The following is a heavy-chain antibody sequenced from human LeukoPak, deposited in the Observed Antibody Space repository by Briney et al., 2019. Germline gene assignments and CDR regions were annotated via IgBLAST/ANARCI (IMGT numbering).Heavy chain of an antibody. CDR1: GGTFSSYA. V-gene: IGHV1-69*13. D-gene: IGHD2-15*01. Sequence: GASVKVSFKASGGTFSSYAISWVRQAPGQGLEWMGGIIPMFGTANYAQKFQGRVTVTADESTSTAYMELSSLRSEDTAVYYCARGYCSGGSCYSYYYYNYMDVWGKGTTVTVSS. CDR3: ARGYCSGGSCYSYYYYNYMDV. J-gene: IGHJ6*03. CDR2: IIPMFGTA.